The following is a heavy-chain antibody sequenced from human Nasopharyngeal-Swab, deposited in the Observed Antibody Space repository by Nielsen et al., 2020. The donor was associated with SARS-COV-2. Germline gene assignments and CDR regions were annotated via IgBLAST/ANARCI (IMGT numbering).Heavy chain of an antibody. Sequence: SVKVSCKASGFTFTSSAVQWVRQARGQRLEWIGWIVVGSGNTNYAQKFQERVTITRDMSTSTAYMELSSLRSEDTAVYYCAAYSSGPYYYYYGMDVWGHGTTVTVSS. V-gene: IGHV1-58*01. J-gene: IGHJ6*02. CDR2: IVVGSGNT. CDR1: GFTFTSSA. CDR3: AAYSSGPYYYYYGMDV. D-gene: IGHD4-11*01.